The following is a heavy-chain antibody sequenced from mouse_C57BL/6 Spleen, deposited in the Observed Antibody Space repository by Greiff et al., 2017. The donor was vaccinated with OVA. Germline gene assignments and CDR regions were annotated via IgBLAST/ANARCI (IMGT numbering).Heavy chain of an antibody. CDR2: IHPNSGST. V-gene: IGHV1-64*01. Sequence: QVQLQQSGAELVKPGASVKLSCKASGYTFTSYWMHWVKQRPGQGLEWIGMIHPNSGSTNYNEKFKSKATLTVDKSSSTAYMHLSSLTSEDSAVYYCASFQGGFAYWGQGTLVTVSA. J-gene: IGHJ3*01. CDR3: ASFQGGFAY. CDR1: GYTFTSYW.